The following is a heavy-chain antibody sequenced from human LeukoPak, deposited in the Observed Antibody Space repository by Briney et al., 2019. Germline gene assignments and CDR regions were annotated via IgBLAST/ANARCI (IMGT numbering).Heavy chain of an antibody. J-gene: IGHJ6*03. CDR3: AKDTGSGSYYKFFYMDV. CDR2: ISWNSGSI. D-gene: IGHD3-10*01. V-gene: IGHV3-9*03. CDR1: GFTFDDYA. Sequence: GGSLRLSCAASGFTFDDYAMHWVRQAPGKGLEWVSGISWNSGSIGYADSVRGRFTISRDNTKNILYLQMSSLRAEDMALYYCAKDTGSGSYYKFFYMDVWGKGTTVIVSS.